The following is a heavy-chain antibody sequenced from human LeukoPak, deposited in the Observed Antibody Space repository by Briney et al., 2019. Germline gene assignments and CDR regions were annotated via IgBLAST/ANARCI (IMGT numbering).Heavy chain of an antibody. CDR1: RFTFSSYT. D-gene: IGHD4-17*01. CDR2: ISSSSSFI. J-gene: IGHJ4*02. CDR3: TRVYYGDYPTDY. Sequence: PGGSLRLSCAASRFTFSSYTMNWVRQAPGKGLEWVSSISSSSSFIYYADSMKGRFTISRDNAKNSLYLQMDSLRAEDTAVYYCTRVYYGDYPTDYWGQGTLVTVSS. V-gene: IGHV3-21*01.